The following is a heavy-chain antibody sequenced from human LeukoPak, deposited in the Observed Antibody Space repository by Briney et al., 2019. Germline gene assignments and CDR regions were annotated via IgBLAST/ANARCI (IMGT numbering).Heavy chain of an antibody. J-gene: IGHJ3*02. CDR2: IYHSGST. V-gene: IGHV4-59*08. CDR1: GGSISSYY. Sequence: PSETLSLTCTVSGGSISSYYWSWIRQPPGKGLEWIGSIYHSGSTYYNPSLKSRVTISVDTSKNQFSLKVRSVTAADTAVYYCARGGVLGATFWSRDAFDIWGQGTMVTVSS. CDR3: ARGGVLGATFWSRDAFDI. D-gene: IGHD1-26*01.